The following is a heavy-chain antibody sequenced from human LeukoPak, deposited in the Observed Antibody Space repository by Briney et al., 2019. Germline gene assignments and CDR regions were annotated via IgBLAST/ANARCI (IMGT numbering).Heavy chain of an antibody. CDR3: AKVGHCSGGSCYLYYFDY. CDR2: ISGSGGST. V-gene: IGHV3-23*01. CDR1: GFTFSSYG. J-gene: IGHJ4*02. D-gene: IGHD2-15*01. Sequence: GGSLRLSCAASGFTFSSYGMSWVRQAPGKGLEWVSAISGSGGSTYYADSVKGRFTISRDNSKNTLYLQMNSLRAEDTAVYYCAKVGHCSGGSCYLYYFDYWGQGTLVTVSS.